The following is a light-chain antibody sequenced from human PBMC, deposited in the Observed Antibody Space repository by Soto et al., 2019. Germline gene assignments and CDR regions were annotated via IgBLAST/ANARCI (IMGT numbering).Light chain of an antibody. J-gene: IGKJ2*01. V-gene: IGKV3-20*01. CDR1: QSVSSSY. CDR2: DPS. Sequence: EIVLTQSPGTLSLSPGERATLSCRASQSVSSSYLAWYQQKPGQAPRLLIYDPSSRATGIPDRFSGSGSGTDFTLPISRVEPEDFAVYFCQQYGSSPYTFGQGTKLEIK. CDR3: QQYGSSPYT.